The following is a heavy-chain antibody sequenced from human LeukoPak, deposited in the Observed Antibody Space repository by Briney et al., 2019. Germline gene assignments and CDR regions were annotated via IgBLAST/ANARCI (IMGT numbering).Heavy chain of an antibody. J-gene: IGHJ1*01. Sequence: GASVKVSCKASGYIFTSYGISWVRQAPGQGLEWMGWISVYNGNTNYAQKLQGGVTMTTDTSTSTAYMELRSLRSDDTAVYYCARGIAVVTAISPLSEYFQHWGQGTLVTVSS. D-gene: IGHD2-21*02. CDR3: ARGIAVVTAISPLSEYFQH. V-gene: IGHV1-18*01. CDR1: GYIFTSYG. CDR2: ISVYNGNT.